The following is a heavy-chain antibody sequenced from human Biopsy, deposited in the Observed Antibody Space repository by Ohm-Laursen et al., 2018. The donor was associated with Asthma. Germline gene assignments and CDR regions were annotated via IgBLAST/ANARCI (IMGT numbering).Heavy chain of an antibody. CDR1: GFTFSSYG. D-gene: IGHD3-3*01. J-gene: IGHJ6*02. V-gene: IGHV3-33*06. Sequence: SLRLSCAASGFTFSSYGMHWVRQAPGKGLEWVAVIWYDGSNKYYADSVKGRFTISRDNSKNTLYLQMNSPRAEDTAVYYCEKWDTYYDFWSGYYTRYNYYYYGMDVWGQGTTVTASS. CDR3: EKWDTYYDFWSGYYTRYNYYYYGMDV. CDR2: IWYDGSNK.